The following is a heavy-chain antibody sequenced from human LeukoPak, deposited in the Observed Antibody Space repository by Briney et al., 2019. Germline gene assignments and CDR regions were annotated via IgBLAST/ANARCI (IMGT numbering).Heavy chain of an antibody. D-gene: IGHD2-15*01. Sequence: GESLKISCQGSGYNFINYWIGWVRQMPGKGLEWMGIIYPGDSDSRYSPSFQGQVTTSADKSISTAYLQWDSLKASDSAMYYCARLGSPPDDAFDIWGQGTIVTVSS. CDR3: ARLGSPPDDAFDI. J-gene: IGHJ3*02. V-gene: IGHV5-51*01. CDR1: GYNFINYW. CDR2: IYPGDSDS.